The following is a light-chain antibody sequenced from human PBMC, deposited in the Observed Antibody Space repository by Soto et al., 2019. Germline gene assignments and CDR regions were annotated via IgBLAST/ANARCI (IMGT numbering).Light chain of an antibody. V-gene: IGLV2-14*01. Sequence: QSVLTQPASVSGSPGQSITISCTGTSCDVGNYTFVSWYQHHAGTAPKLIIYQVTHRPSGVSDRFSGSKSGATASLTISGLQAEDEADYYCASYAVFITDFVFGGGTKLTVL. CDR2: QVT. J-gene: IGLJ3*02. CDR3: ASYAVFITDFV. CDR1: SCDVGNYTF.